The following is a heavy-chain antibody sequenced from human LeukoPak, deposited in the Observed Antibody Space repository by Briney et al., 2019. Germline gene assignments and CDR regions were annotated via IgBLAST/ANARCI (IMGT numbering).Heavy chain of an antibody. D-gene: IGHD3-10*02. CDR3: AELGVTMIGGV. CDR1: GFDFSSQW. CDR2: VNQGATQK. Sequence: GGSLRLSCAASGFDFSSQWMSWVRQAPGKGLEWVAIVNQGATQKYYVDSVKGRFTISRDNAKNSLYLQMNSLRAEDTAVYYCAELGVTMIGGVWGKGTTVTISS. V-gene: IGHV3-7*01. J-gene: IGHJ6*04.